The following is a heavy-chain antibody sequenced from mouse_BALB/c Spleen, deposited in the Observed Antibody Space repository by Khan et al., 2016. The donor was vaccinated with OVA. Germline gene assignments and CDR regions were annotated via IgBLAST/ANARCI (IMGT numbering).Heavy chain of an antibody. D-gene: IGHD1-1*01. Sequence: EVQLQESGPGLVKPSQSLSPTCTVTGYSITSNYAWNWIRQFPGNKLEWMGYISYSGSTSYNPSLKSRISITRDTPKHQFFLQLSTVTTEDTATYDCARGNYYGYAMDYWGQGTSVTVSS. CDR2: ISYSGST. CDR3: ARGNYYGYAMDY. CDR1: GYSITSNYA. V-gene: IGHV3-2*02. J-gene: IGHJ4*01.